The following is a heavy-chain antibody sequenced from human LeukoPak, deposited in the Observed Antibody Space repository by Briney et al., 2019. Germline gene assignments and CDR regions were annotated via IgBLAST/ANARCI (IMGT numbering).Heavy chain of an antibody. CDR3: ARNGIVVVASYYYYMDV. J-gene: IGHJ6*03. CDR2: INPSGGST. D-gene: IGHD2-15*01. V-gene: IGHV1-46*01. CDR1: GYTFTSYY. Sequence: GASVKVSCKASGYTFTSYYMHWVRQAPGQGLEWMGIINPSGGSTSYAQKFQGRVTMTRDMSTSTVYMELSSLRSEDTAVYYCARNGIVVVASYYYYMDVWGKGTTVTVSS.